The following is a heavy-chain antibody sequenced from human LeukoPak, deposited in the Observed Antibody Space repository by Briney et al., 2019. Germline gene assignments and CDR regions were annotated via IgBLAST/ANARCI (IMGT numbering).Heavy chain of an antibody. CDR2: ISSSSSTI. D-gene: IGHD3-9*01. J-gene: IGHJ5*02. CDR1: GFSVSNSY. Sequence: GGSLRLSCAASGFSVSNSYMNWVRQAPGKGLEWVSYISSSSSTIYYADSVKGRFTISRDNAKNSLYLQMNSLRDEDTAVYYCARGNMAVLRYFDWLTWGQGTLVTVSS. CDR3: ARGNMAVLRYFDWLT. V-gene: IGHV3-48*02.